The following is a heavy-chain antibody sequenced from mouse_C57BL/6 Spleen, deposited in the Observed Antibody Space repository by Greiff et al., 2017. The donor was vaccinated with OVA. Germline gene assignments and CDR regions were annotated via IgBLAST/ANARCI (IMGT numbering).Heavy chain of an antibody. V-gene: IGHV1-52*01. D-gene: IGHD1-1*01. CDR1: GYTFTSYW. J-gene: IGHJ4*01. CDR2: IDPSDSET. Sequence: QVQLQQPGAELVRPGSSVKLSCKASGYTFTSYWMHWVKQRPIQGLEWIGNIDPSDSETHYNQQFKDKATLTVDKSSSTAYMQLSSLTSEDSAVYYCARSYYGSIYAMDYWGQGTSVTVSS. CDR3: ARSYYGSIYAMDY.